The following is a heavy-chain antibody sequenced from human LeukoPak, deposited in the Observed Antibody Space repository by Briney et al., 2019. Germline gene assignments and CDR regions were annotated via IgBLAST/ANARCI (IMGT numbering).Heavy chain of an antibody. Sequence: GGSLRLSSAPSGFTFSRYEMIGVRPAPPKGREWVSYISGSGTTIYYADSVKGRFTISRDNAKKSLYLQMNSLRAEDTAVYYWARGDCSDGTCYPGDNWGQGTLVTVSS. CDR2: ISGSGTTI. J-gene: IGHJ4*02. CDR1: GFTFSRYE. V-gene: IGHV3-48*03. D-gene: IGHD2-15*01. CDR3: ARGDCSDGTCYPGDN.